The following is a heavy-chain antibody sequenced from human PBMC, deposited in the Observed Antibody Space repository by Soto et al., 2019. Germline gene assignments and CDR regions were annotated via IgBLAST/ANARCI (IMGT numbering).Heavy chain of an antibody. CDR1: GFTFSSYG. CDR3: AKGTRDGRQPEDY. CDR2: ISYDGSNK. Sequence: GGSLRLSCAASGFTFSSYGMHWVRQAPGKGLEWVAVISYDGSNKYYSDSLQGRFTISRDNSQNTLSLQMNSLRAEDTAVYQCAKGTRDGRQPEDYWGQGTLVTVYS. V-gene: IGHV3-30*18. J-gene: IGHJ4*02. D-gene: IGHD2-2*01.